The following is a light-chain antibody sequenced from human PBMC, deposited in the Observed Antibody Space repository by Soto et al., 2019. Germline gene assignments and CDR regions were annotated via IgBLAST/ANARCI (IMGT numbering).Light chain of an antibody. CDR1: SSDIGSYDL. CDR2: EDS. Sequence: QSALTQPASVSGSPGQSITISCTRTSSDIGSYDLVSWYQQHPGKAPKLMIDEDSKRPSGVSNRFSGSKSGNTASLTISGLQAEDEADYYCCSYAGSSTFYVVFGGGTKLTVL. V-gene: IGLV2-23*02. J-gene: IGLJ2*01. CDR3: CSYAGSSTFYVV.